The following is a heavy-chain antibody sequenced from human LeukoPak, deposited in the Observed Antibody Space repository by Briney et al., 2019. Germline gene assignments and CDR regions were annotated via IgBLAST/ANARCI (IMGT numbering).Heavy chain of an antibody. CDR2: INSNSSDT. V-gene: IGHV1-2*02. J-gene: IGHJ4*02. CDR1: GYTFAGYY. D-gene: IGHD6-13*01. Sequence: GASVKVSCKASGYTFAGYYIHLVRQAPGQGLEWMGWINSNSSDTNYAQTFEGRVTMTRDTSISTAFMELSSLRSDDTAMYYCARVSSSWADYWGQGALVTVSS. CDR3: ARVSSSWADY.